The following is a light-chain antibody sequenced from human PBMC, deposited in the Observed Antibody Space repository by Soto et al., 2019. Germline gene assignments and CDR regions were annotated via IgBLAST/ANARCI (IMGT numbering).Light chain of an antibody. Sequence: DIQMTQSPSSLSASVGDRVTIACQSSHDVSRNLNWFQQKPGEAPKLLIYDASNLERGVSSRFSASGSVTDFTFTISGLQPEDVATYYCQQYNSMLSFGGGTEIELK. CDR1: HDVSRN. CDR3: QQYNSMLS. V-gene: IGKV1-33*01. CDR2: DAS. J-gene: IGKJ4*01.